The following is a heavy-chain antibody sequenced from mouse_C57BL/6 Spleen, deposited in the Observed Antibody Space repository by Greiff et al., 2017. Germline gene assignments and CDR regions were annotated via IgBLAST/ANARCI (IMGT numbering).Heavy chain of an antibody. D-gene: IGHD2-3*01. J-gene: IGHJ1*03. CDR2: INPNNGGT. CDR3: ARFYDGYPRYFDV. Sequence: EVKLQESGPELVKPGASVKIPCKASGYTFTDYNMDWVKQSHGKSLEWIGDINPNNGGTIYNQKFKGKATLTVDKSSSTAYMELRSLTSEDTAVYYCARFYDGYPRYFDVWGTGTTVTVSS. CDR1: GYTFTDYN. V-gene: IGHV1-18*01.